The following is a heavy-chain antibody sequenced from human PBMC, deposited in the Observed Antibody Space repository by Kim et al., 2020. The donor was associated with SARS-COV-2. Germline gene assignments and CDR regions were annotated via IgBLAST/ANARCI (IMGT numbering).Heavy chain of an antibody. J-gene: IGHJ4*02. V-gene: IGHV3-30*18. CDR1: GFTFSSYG. CDR2: ISYDGSNK. CDR3: AKVSRDFWSGYYYSGFDY. D-gene: IGHD3-3*01. Sequence: GGSLRLSCAASGFTFSSYGMHWVRQAPGKGLEWVAVISYDGSNKYYADSVKGRFTISRDNSKNTLYLQMNSLRAEDTAVYYCAKVSRDFWSGYYYSGFDYWGQGTLVTVSS.